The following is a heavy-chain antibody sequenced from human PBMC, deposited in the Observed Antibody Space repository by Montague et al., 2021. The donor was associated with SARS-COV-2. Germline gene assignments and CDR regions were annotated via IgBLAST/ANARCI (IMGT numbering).Heavy chain of an antibody. D-gene: IGHD4-17*01. V-gene: IGHV4-61*02. CDR3: ARAPDDYGTFGY. Sequence: TLSLTCTVSGDSISSGTHYWSWIRQPAGKGLEWIGRIYTSGRTDYNPSLINRVIISLDTSKNQFSLKLSSLTTADTGVYYCARAPDDYGTFGYWGQGIPVIVSS. CDR1: GDSISSGTHY. CDR2: IYTSGRT. J-gene: IGHJ4*02.